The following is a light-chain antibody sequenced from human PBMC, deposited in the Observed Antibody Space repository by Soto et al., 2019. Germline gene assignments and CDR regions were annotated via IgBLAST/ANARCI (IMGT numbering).Light chain of an antibody. J-gene: IGKJ1*01. CDR1: QSVSNNY. CDR3: QQYGSSGT. Sequence: EIMMTQSPATVSVSPGERATLSCRASQSVSNNYLAWYQQKPGQAPRLLIYGASNRATGIPDRFSGSGSGTDFTLTISRLEPEDFAVYYCQQYGSSGTFGQGTKVDIK. V-gene: IGKV3-20*01. CDR2: GAS.